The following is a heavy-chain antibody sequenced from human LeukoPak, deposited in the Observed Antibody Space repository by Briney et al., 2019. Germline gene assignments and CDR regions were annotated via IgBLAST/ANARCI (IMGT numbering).Heavy chain of an antibody. CDR1: GFTVSSNY. D-gene: IGHD6-13*01. V-gene: IGHV3-53*01. J-gene: IGHJ5*02. CDR2: IYSGGST. Sequence: GGSLILSCVASGFTVSSNYMSWVRQAPGKGLEWVSVIYSGGSTYYADFVKGRFTISRDTSKNTLYLQMNSLRAEDTAVYYCARGSAAAGFDPWGQGTLVTVSS. CDR3: ARGSAAAGFDP.